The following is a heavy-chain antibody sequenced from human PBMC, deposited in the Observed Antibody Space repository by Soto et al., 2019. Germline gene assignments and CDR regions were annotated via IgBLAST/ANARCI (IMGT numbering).Heavy chain of an antibody. CDR3: ARGRYGDY. D-gene: IGHD1-1*01. Sequence: QVHLVQSGAEVKKPGASVKVSCKGSGYAFTTYGITWVRQAPGQGLEWMGWISAHNGNTNYAQKLQGRVTVTRDTSTGTAYMELRSVRSDGTAVYYCARGRYGDYWGQGAVVTVSS. CDR1: GYAFTTYG. CDR2: ISAHNGNT. V-gene: IGHV1-18*01. J-gene: IGHJ4*02.